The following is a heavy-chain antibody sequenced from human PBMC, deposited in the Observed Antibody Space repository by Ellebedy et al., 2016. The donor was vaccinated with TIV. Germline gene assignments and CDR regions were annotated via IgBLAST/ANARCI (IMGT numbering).Heavy chain of an antibody. CDR2: ISSSSTYI. D-gene: IGHD2-15*01. V-gene: IGHV3-21*01. Sequence: GESLKISCAASGFTFSTHSFNWVRQTPGKGLEWVSSISSSSTYIFYADSVKGRFTISRDNARNSLYLEMNSLRPEDTAVYYCARDISSGWSFDYWGQGTLVTVSS. CDR3: ARDISSGWSFDY. CDR1: GFTFSTHS. J-gene: IGHJ4*02.